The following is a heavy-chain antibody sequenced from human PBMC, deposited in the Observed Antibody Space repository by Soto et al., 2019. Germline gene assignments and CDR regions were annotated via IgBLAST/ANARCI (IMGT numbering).Heavy chain of an antibody. CDR2: ISGSGGST. V-gene: IGHV3-23*01. Sequence: GGSLRLSCAASGFTFSSDAMRWGRQAPGKGLEWVSAISGSGGSTYYADSVKGRFTIFRDNSKNTLYLQMKSLRAEEAAVYYCATDLYSSSCYYSSFDYWGQGTLVTVSS. D-gene: IGHD6-13*01. J-gene: IGHJ4*02. CDR1: GFTFSSDA. CDR3: ATDLYSSSCYYSSFDY.